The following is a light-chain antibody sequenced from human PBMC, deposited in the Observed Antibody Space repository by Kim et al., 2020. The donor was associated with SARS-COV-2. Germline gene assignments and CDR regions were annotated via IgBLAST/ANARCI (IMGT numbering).Light chain of an antibody. CDR1: NKNVGNQG. CDR2: RDN. J-gene: IGLJ3*02. V-gene: IGLV10-54*01. CDR3: SAWDSSLSAWV. Sequence: QTATRTCTGNNKNVGNQGAAWLQQHQGHPPKLLSYRDNNRPSGISERLSASRSGNTASLTITGRQPEDEADYYCSAWDSSLSAWVFGGGTKLTVL.